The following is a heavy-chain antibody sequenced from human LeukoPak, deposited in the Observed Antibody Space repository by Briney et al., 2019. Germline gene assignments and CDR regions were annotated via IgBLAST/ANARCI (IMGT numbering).Heavy chain of an antibody. CDR3: ARDLEDGIVGDLGAFDI. J-gene: IGHJ3*02. CDR1: GYTFTSYA. D-gene: IGHD3-22*01. V-gene: IGHV7-4-1*02. Sequence: ASVKVSCKASGYTFTSYAMNWVRQAPGQGLEWMGWSNTNTGNPTYAQGFTGRFVFSLDTSVSTAYLQISSLKAEDTAVYYCARDLEDGIVGDLGAFDIWGQGTIVTVSS. CDR2: SNTNTGNP.